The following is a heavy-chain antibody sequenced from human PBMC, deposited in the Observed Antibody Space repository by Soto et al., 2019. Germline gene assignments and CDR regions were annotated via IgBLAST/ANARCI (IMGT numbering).Heavy chain of an antibody. J-gene: IGHJ4*02. V-gene: IGHV3-13*04. CDR3: TSAEGPTLFDY. CDR2: IGTAGDT. Sequence: TGGSLRLSCSASGFTFSSYDMHWVRQGPGKGLEWVSAIGTAGDTNYAGSVKGRFTISRENAKNSLYLQMNSLRAGDTAIYFRTSAEGPTLFDYWGQGTLVTVSS. CDR1: GFTFSSYD.